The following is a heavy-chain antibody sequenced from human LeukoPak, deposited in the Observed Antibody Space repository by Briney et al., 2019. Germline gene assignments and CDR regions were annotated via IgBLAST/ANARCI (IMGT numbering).Heavy chain of an antibody. CDR2: ISYDGSNK. Sequence: PGVSLRLSCAASGFTFSSYGMHWVRQAPGKGLEWVAVISYDGSNKYYADSVKGRFTISRDNSKNTLYLQMNSLRAEDTAVYYCAKDRGALGITYFDYWGQGTLVTVSS. V-gene: IGHV3-30*18. CDR1: GFTFSSYG. J-gene: IGHJ4*02. D-gene: IGHD7-27*01. CDR3: AKDRGALGITYFDY.